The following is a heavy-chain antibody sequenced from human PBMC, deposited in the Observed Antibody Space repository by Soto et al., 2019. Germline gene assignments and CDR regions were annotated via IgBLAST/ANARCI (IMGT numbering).Heavy chain of an antibody. J-gene: IGHJ6*02. CDR3: AKTRRGYDMFFYGLDV. CDR2: ISNDGSKQ. D-gene: IGHD5-12*01. Sequence: QVHLVESGGGVVQPGRSLRLACAVSGFRFSDYGMHWVRQAPGKGLEWVAVISNDGSKQYYGDSVQGRFTISRDDSKSTVYVQMDSLKPEDTAVYYCAKTRRGYDMFFYGLDVWGQGTTVTVSS. V-gene: IGHV3-30*18. CDR1: GFRFSDYG.